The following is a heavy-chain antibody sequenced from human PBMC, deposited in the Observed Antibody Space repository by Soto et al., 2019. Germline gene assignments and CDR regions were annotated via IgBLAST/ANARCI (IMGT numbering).Heavy chain of an antibody. CDR2: INHSGST. CDR3: ARGWQGKLSLGLAF. V-gene: IGHV4-39*07. CDR1: GGSISSGGYY. Sequence: PSETLSLTCTVSGGSISSGGYYWSWIRQPPGKGLEWIGEINHSGSTNYNSSLKSRVTISVDTSKNQFSLKLSSVTAADTVVYFCARGWQGKLSLGLAFWGQGTPVTVSS. D-gene: IGHD1-26*01. J-gene: IGHJ4*01.